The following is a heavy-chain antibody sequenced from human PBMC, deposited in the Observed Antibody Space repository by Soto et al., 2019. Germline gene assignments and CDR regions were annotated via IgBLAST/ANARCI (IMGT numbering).Heavy chain of an antibody. CDR3: ARDFRWDLADGSAFDI. D-gene: IGHD1-26*01. CDR2: INPSGGST. Sequence: ASVKVSCKASGYTFTSYYMQWVRQAPGQGLEWMGIINPSGGSTSYAQKFQGRVTMTRDTSTSTVYMQLSSLRSEDTAVYYCARDFRWDLADGSAFDILRQGTMVTVSS. J-gene: IGHJ3*02. CDR1: GYTFTSYY. V-gene: IGHV1-46*01.